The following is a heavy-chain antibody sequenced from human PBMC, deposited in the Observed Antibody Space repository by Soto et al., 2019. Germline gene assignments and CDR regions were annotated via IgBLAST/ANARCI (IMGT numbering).Heavy chain of an antibody. CDR1: GYTFTSYD. J-gene: IGHJ4*02. CDR3: ARVRRYCRSTSCDPSY. Sequence: QVQLVQSGAEVKKPGASVKVSCKASGYTFTSYDINWVRQATGQGLEWMGWMNPNSGNTGYAQKFQGRVTMTRNTSISTAYMELSSLRSEDTAVYYCARVRRYCRSTSCDPSYWGQGTLVTVSS. D-gene: IGHD2-2*01. V-gene: IGHV1-8*01. CDR2: MNPNSGNT.